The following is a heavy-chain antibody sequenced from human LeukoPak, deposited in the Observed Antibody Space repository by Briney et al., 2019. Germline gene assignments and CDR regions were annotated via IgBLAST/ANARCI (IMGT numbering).Heavy chain of an antibody. Sequence: ASLKVSCKASGYTFTNYFLNWVRQAPGQGLEWMGLINPSDGSTNYAQKFQDRVTVTRDRSTSTVYMEVSSLRSEETAVYYCARDGQNDYGGDSGFDCWGQGTLVTVSS. CDR2: INPSDGST. J-gene: IGHJ4*02. D-gene: IGHD4-23*01. CDR1: GYTFTNYF. V-gene: IGHV1-46*01. CDR3: ARDGQNDYGGDSGFDC.